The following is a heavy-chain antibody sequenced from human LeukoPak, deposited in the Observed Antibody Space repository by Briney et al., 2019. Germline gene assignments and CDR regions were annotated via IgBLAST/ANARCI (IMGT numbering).Heavy chain of an antibody. V-gene: IGHV3-23*01. Sequence: GGSLRLSCAASGFTFSSYAMSWVRQAPGNGLEWVSAISGSGGSTHYADSVKGRFTISRDNSKNTLYLQMNSLRAEDTAIYYCAKNGDFWSSPLGGWGQGTLVTVSS. J-gene: IGHJ4*02. CDR2: ISGSGGST. CDR1: GFTFSSYA. CDR3: AKNGDFWSSPLGG. D-gene: IGHD3-3*01.